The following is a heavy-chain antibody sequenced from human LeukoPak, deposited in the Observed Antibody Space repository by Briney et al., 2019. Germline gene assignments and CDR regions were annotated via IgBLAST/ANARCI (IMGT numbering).Heavy chain of an antibody. D-gene: IGHD3-10*01. Sequence: GGSLRLSCAASGFTFSSYAMSWVRQAPGKGLEWVSAISGSGGSTYYADSVKGRFTISRDNSKNTLYLQMNSLRAEDTAVYYCAKGLARFMVQGVTMSWGQGTLVTVSS. CDR2: ISGSGGST. CDR1: GFTFSSYA. J-gene: IGHJ5*02. V-gene: IGHV3-23*01. CDR3: AKGLARFMVQGVTMS.